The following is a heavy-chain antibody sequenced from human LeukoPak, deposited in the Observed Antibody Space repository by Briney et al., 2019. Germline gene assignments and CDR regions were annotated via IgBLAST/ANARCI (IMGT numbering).Heavy chain of an antibody. CDR2: TYQRSKWYN. V-gene: IGHV6-1*01. J-gene: IGHJ4*02. CDR3: ARSPSPYSSGWYFDY. D-gene: IGHD6-19*01. Sequence: SQTLSLTCAISGDSVSINSAAWNWIRQSPSRGLEWLGRTYQRSKWYNDYAVSVKSRITINPDISKNQFSLQLNSVTPEDTAVYYRARSPSPYSSGWYFDYWGQGTLVTVSS. CDR1: GDSVSINSAA.